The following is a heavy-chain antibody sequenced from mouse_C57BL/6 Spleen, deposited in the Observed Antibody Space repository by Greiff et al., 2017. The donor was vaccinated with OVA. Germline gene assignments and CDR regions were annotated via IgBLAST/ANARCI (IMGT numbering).Heavy chain of an antibody. Sequence: EVKLMESEGGLVQPGSSMKLSCTASGFTFSDYYMAWVRQVPEKGLEWVANINYDGSSTYYLDSLKSRFIISRDNAKNILYLQMSSLKSEDTATYYCARIYYYGRGGYFDYWGQGTTLTVSS. V-gene: IGHV5-16*01. CDR1: GFTFSDYY. CDR2: INYDGSST. D-gene: IGHD1-1*01. CDR3: ARIYYYGRGGYFDY. J-gene: IGHJ2*01.